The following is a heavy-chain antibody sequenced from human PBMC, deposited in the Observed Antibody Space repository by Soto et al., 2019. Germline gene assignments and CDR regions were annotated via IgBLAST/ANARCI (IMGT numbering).Heavy chain of an antibody. CDR2: VIPIFGTT. J-gene: IGHJ6*02. D-gene: IGHD3-10*01. V-gene: IGHV1-69*01. CDR1: GGTFSRHA. CDR3: AQDVGAVTPSEPFYYHGMDV. Sequence: QVQLVQSGPEVKKPGSSVKVSCKASGGTFSRHAISWVRQAPGQGLEWMGGVIPIFGTTSYAQKFKDRLIVTSDESTSSAYMELSSLTSDDTAVYYCAQDVGAVTPSEPFYYHGMDVWGQGTKVTVSS.